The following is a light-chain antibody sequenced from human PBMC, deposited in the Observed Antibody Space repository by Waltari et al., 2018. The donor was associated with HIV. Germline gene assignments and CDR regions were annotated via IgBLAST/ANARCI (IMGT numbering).Light chain of an antibody. V-gene: IGLV1-44*01. J-gene: IGLJ2*01. Sequence: QSVLTQPPSASGTPGQRVTISCSGSYPDIGSNTVNWYQQVPGTAPKGVIYFNNQRPSGVPDRFSGSKSGTSASLAISGLQSEDEADYFCATWDDRLSGVVFGGGTKLTVL. CDR2: FNN. CDR3: ATWDDRLSGVV. CDR1: YPDIGSNT.